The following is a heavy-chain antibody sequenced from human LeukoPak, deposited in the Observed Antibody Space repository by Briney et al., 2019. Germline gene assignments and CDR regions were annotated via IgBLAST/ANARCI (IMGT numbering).Heavy chain of an antibody. CDR2: IGAYNGNT. CDR1: GYTFTSYG. Sequence: ASVKVSCKTSGYTFTSYGISWVRQAPGQGLEWMGWIGAYNGNTNYAQKLQGRVTMTTDTSTSTAYMELRSLRSDDTAAYYCAREDRYNSGSYVDYWGQGTLVTVSS. CDR3: AREDRYNSGSYVDY. J-gene: IGHJ4*02. D-gene: IGHD3-10*01. V-gene: IGHV1-18*01.